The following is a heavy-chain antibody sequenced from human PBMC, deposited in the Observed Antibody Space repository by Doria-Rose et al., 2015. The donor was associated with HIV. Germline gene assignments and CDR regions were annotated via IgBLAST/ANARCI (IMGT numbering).Heavy chain of an antibody. V-gene: IGHV3-21*01. Sequence: VQLVQSGGGLVRPGGSLRLSCATSGFTFSRHRINWVRQAPGKGLAWVSSISSTSAYINYADSVRGRFTISRDNARNSLYLQMDSLRAEDTAIYYCATGVTLDYWGQGTLVTVSS. J-gene: IGHJ4*02. CDR1: GFTFSRHR. CDR2: ISSTSAYI. CDR3: ATGVTLDY. D-gene: IGHD3-10*01.